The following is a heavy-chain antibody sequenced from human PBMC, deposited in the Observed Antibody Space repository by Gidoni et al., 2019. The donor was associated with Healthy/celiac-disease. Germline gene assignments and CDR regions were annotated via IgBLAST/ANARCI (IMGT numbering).Heavy chain of an antibody. Sequence: EVQLVESGGGLVQPGGSLGLSCPAFGSTFSSHWLSLFRQAPGKGLEWVANIKQDGSEKYYVDSVKGRFTISRDNAKNSLYLQMNSLRAEDTAVYYCARSGAYYDFWSGYYGDYWGQGTLVTVSS. D-gene: IGHD3-3*01. CDR3: ARSGAYYDFWSGYYGDY. CDR1: GSTFSSHW. J-gene: IGHJ4*02. CDR2: IKQDGSEK. V-gene: IGHV3-7*01.